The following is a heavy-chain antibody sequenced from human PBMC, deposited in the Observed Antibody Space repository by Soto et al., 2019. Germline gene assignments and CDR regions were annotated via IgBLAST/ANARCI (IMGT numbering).Heavy chain of an antibody. CDR2: IYYSGST. CDR3: ARDRGRRGYSYGYSGPYYYGMDV. V-gene: IGHV4-30-4*01. CDR1: GGSISSGDYY. D-gene: IGHD5-18*01. Sequence: KPSETLSLTCTVSGGSISSGDYYWSWIRQPPGKGLEWIGYIYYSGSTYYNPSLKSRVTISVDTSKNQFSLKLSSVTAADTAVYYCARDRGRRGYSYGYSGPYYYGMDVWGQGTTVTVSS. J-gene: IGHJ6*02.